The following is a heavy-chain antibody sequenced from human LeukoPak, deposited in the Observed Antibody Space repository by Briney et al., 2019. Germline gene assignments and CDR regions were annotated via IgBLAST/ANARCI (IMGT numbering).Heavy chain of an antibody. CDR2: IYTTGTT. Sequence: PSETLSLTCTVSGGSIDSNYWSWIRQPAGKGLEWIGRIYTTGTTIYNPSLKSRVTMSVDRSKNQFSLKLTSVTAADTAVYYCVRGNDILTRSGRIFDYWGQGTLVTVSS. CDR3: VRGNDILTRSGRIFDY. CDR1: GGSIDSNY. J-gene: IGHJ4*02. V-gene: IGHV4-4*07. D-gene: IGHD3-9*01.